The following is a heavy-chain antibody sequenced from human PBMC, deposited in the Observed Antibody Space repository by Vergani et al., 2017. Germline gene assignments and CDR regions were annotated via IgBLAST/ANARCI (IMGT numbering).Heavy chain of an antibody. D-gene: IGHD4-17*01. V-gene: IGHV1-18*01. Sequence: QVQLVQSGAEVKKPGASVKVSCKTSGYTFSSYGISWVRQAPGQGLEWMGWISTYNGKTDYAQKVQGRVTMTTDTSTSTAYMELRSLGSDDTAVYYCARVLHVTVPIYYYYGMDVWGQGTTVTVSS. CDR2: ISTYNGKT. J-gene: IGHJ6*02. CDR1: GYTFSSYG. CDR3: ARVLHVTVPIYYYYGMDV.